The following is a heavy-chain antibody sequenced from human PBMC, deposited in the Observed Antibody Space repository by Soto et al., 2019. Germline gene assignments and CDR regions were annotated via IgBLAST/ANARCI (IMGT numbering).Heavy chain of an antibody. D-gene: IGHD6-19*01. J-gene: IGHJ4*02. Sequence: QVQLQESGPGLVKPSGTLSLTCAVSSGSISSNNWWSWVRQPPGKGLEWIGEIYHSGSTNYNPSLTSRATISVDKAKNQFSRRLSSVTAADTAVYYCASRGWYGLDYWGQGTLVTVSS. CDR3: ASRGWYGLDY. CDR1: SGSISSNNW. CDR2: IYHSGST. V-gene: IGHV4-4*02.